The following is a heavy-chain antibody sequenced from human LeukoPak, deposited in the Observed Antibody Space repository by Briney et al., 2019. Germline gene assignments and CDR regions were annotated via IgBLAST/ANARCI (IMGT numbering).Heavy chain of an antibody. V-gene: IGHV4-39*01. CDR3: ARTVGTYYYYYYMDV. CDR1: GGSISSSSYY. D-gene: IGHD1-26*01. J-gene: IGHJ6*03. Sequence: PSETLSLTCTVSGGSISSSSYYWGWIRQPPGKGLEWIGSIYYSGSTYYNPSLKSRVTISVDTSKNQFSLNLSSVTAADTAVYYCARTVGTYYYYYYMDVWGKGTTVTVSS. CDR2: IYYSGST.